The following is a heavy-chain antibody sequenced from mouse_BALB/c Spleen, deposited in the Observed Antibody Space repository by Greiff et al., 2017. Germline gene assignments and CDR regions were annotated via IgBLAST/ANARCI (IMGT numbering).Heavy chain of an antibody. V-gene: IGHV1-12*01. J-gene: IGHJ4*01. CDR1: GYSFTSYN. Sequence: QVQLQQPGAELVKPGASVKMSCKASGYSFTSYNMHWVKQTPGQGLEWIGAIYPGNGDTSYHQKFKGKATLTVDNSSSTAYMELRSLTSEDSAVYYCAGYYMDYWGQGTSVTVSS. CDR3: AGYYMDY. D-gene: IGHD1-1*01. CDR2: IYPGNGDT.